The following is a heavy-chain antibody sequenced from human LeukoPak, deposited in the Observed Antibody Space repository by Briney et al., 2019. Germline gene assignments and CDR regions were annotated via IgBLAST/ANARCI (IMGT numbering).Heavy chain of an antibody. CDR2: VYYSGNT. CDR1: GGSISSTTYY. V-gene: IGHV4-39*01. Sequence: PSETLSLTCTVSGGSISSTTYYWGWIRQPPGKGLEWIGSVYYSGNTYYTPSLKSRVTMSVDTSKNQFSLKLSSVTAADTAVYYCARHSYSSGWYGGDGFDYWGQGTLVTVSS. CDR3: ARHSYSSGWYGGDGFDY. J-gene: IGHJ4*02. D-gene: IGHD6-19*01.